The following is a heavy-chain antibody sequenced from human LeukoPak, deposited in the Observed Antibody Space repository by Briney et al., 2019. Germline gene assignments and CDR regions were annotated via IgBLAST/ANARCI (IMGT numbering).Heavy chain of an antibody. J-gene: IGHJ4*02. CDR1: EFSVGSNY. CDR3: ARVSILYYVLGY. CDR2: IYSGGST. D-gene: IGHD3-3*01. V-gene: IGHV3-66*01. Sequence: GGSLRLSCAASEFSVGSNYMTWVRQAPGKGLEWVSLIYSGGSTYYADSVKGRFTISRDSSKNTLYLQMNSLRAEDTAVYYCARVSILYYVLGYWGQGTLVTVSS.